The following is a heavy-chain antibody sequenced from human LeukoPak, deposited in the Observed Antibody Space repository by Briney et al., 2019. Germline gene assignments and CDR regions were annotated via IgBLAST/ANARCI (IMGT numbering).Heavy chain of an antibody. Sequence: SETLSLTCTVSGGSISSGGYYWTWIRQHPERGLEWIGYIYYGGSTYYNPSLKSRVSISGDTSKNQFSLKVSSVTAADTAVYYCARAPKGMTTVRYYYYYYMDVWGRGTTVTVSS. CDR2: IYYGGST. V-gene: IGHV4-31*03. J-gene: IGHJ6*03. CDR3: ARAPKGMTTVRYYYYYYMDV. CDR1: GGSISSGGYY. D-gene: IGHD4-11*01.